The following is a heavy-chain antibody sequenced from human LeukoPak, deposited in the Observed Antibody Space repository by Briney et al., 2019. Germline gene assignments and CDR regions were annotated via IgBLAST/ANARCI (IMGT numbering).Heavy chain of an antibody. D-gene: IGHD6-13*01. CDR2: IYTSGST. V-gene: IGHV4-61*09. Sequence: MTSETLSLTCTVSGGSISSGSYYWSWIRQPAGKGLEWIGYIYTSGSTNYNPSLRSRVTISLDTSKNQFSLKLSSVTAADTAVYFCARGQKDIAGDGTGNWFDPWGQGTLVTVSS. CDR3: ARGQKDIAGDGTGNWFDP. J-gene: IGHJ5*02. CDR1: GGSISSGSYY.